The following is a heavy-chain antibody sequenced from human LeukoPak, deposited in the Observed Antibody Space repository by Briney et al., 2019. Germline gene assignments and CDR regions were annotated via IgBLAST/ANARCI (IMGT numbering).Heavy chain of an antibody. J-gene: IGHJ4*02. CDR3: AGSDGYIFDY. D-gene: IGHD5-24*01. CDR2: INHSGST. V-gene: IGHV4-34*01. CDR1: GGSFSGCY. Sequence: SETLSLTCAVYGGSFSGCYWSWIRQPPGKGLEWIGEINHSGSTNYNPSLKSRVTISVDTSKNQFSLKLSSVTAADTAVYYCAGSDGYIFDYWGQGTLVTVSS.